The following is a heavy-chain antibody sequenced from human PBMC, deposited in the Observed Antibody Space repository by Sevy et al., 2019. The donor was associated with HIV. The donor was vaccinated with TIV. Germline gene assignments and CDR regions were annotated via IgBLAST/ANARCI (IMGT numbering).Heavy chain of an antibody. CDR2: LAFGCGEI. CDR3: AREGCTKPHDY. J-gene: IGHJ4*02. CDR1: GFTFSKYS. Sequence: GGSLRLSCAASGFTFSKYSMSWVRQPPGKGLEWVSTLAFGCGEINYTDSVKGRFTISRDNSKSSVYLQMNNLRPEDTAVYYCAREGCTKPHDYWGQGTLVTVSS. D-gene: IGHD2-8*01. V-gene: IGHV3-23*01.